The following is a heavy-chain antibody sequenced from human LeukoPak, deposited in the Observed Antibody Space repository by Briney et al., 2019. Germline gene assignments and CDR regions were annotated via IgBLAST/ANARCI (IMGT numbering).Heavy chain of an antibody. CDR3: ARDSGPFVPLDP. D-gene: IGHD3-3*02. V-gene: IGHV3-48*03. CDR1: GFTFNRYE. CDR2: ISGSGRTI. J-gene: IGHJ5*02. Sequence: GGSLRLSCATSGFTFNRYEMNWVRQAPGKGLEWVSYISGSGRTIYYADSVKGRFTISRDNAKNSLYLQMNSLRAEDTAVYYCARDSGPFVPLDPWGQGTLVTVSS.